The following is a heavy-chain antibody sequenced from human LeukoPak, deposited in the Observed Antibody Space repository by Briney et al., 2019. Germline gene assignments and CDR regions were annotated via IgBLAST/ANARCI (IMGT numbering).Heavy chain of an antibody. Sequence: PSETLSLTCTVSGGSISSSSYYWGCIRKPPGKGLEWIGSIYYSGNTYYNPSLKSRVTISVDTSKNQFSLQLSSVTAADTAVYYCARQNLGYCSSTRCQNWFDPWGQGTLVTVSS. CDR1: GGSISSSSYY. V-gene: IGHV4-39*01. CDR3: ARQNLGYCSSTRCQNWFDP. J-gene: IGHJ5*02. CDR2: IYYSGNT. D-gene: IGHD2-2*01.